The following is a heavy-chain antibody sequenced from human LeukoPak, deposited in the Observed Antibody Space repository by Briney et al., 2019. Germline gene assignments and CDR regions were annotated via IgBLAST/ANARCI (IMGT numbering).Heavy chain of an antibody. J-gene: IGHJ1*01. CDR2: IHTSGST. CDR1: GGSISSYY. D-gene: IGHD3-22*01. CDR3: AKDHYYDSSGYYYGEYFQH. Sequence: PSETLSLTCTVSGGSISSYYWSWIRQPAGKGLEWIGRIHTSGSTNYNPSLKSRVTMSVDTSKNQFSLKLSSVTAADTAVYYCAKDHYYDSSGYYYGEYFQHWGQGTLVTVSS. V-gene: IGHV4-4*07.